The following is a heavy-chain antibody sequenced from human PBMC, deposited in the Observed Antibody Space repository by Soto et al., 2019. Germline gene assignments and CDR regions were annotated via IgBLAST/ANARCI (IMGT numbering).Heavy chain of an antibody. CDR3: ASSVLVTSTMNYFDL. CDR2: IDPSDSYT. Sequence: PGESLKISCKGSGYSFTSYWISWVRQMPGKGLEWMGRIDPSDSYTNYSPSFQGHVTISADKSISTAYLQWSSLKASDTAMYYCASSVLVTSTMNYFDLWGQGTLVTVSS. J-gene: IGHJ4*02. D-gene: IGHD2-8*02. CDR1: GYSFTSYW. V-gene: IGHV5-10-1*01.